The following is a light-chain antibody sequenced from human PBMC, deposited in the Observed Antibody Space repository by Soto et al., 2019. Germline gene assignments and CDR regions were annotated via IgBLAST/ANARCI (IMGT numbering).Light chain of an antibody. V-gene: IGKV3-15*01. CDR2: GAS. Sequence: EIVMTQSPAPLSVSPGERATLSCRASQSISSKLAWYQQKPGQAPRLLIYGASTRATGIPARFSGSGSGTEFTLTISSLQSEDFAVYYCQQYNDWPPRYTFGQGTKLEIK. J-gene: IGKJ2*01. CDR3: QQYNDWPPRYT. CDR1: QSISSK.